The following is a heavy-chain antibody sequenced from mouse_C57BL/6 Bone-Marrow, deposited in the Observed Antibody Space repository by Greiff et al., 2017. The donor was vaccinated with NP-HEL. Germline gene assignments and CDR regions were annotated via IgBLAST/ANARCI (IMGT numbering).Heavy chain of an antibody. CDR3: ARNGDYDVYYLDY. J-gene: IGHJ2*01. CDR2: IWSGGST. V-gene: IGHV2-2*01. D-gene: IGHD2-4*01. CDR1: GFSFTSYG. Sequence: VQLQQSGPGLVQPSQSLSITCTVSGFSFTSYGVHWVRQSPGKGLEWLGVIWSGGSTDYNAAFISRLSISKDNSKSQVFFKMNSLQADYTAIYYCARNGDYDVYYLDYWGQGTTLTVSS.